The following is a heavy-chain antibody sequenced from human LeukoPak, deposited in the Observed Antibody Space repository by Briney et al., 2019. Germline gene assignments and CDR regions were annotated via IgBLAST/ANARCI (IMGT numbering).Heavy chain of an antibody. CDR1: GFTFNTYY. J-gene: IGHJ6*02. CDR2: LYSGGNT. Sequence: GGSLRLSCAASGFTFNTYYMNWVRQAPGKGLEWVSVLYSGGNTYYADSVKGRFTISRDNSKNTVYLQMNSLRAADTAVYYCARGRIAVALYYGMDVWGHGTTVTVFS. V-gene: IGHV3-53*01. CDR3: ARGRIAVALYYGMDV. D-gene: IGHD6-19*01.